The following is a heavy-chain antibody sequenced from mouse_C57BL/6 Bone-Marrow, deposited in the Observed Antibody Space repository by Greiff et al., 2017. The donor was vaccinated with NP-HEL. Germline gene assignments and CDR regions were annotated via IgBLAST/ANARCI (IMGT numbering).Heavy chain of an antibody. CDR2: IDPSDSET. Sequence: VQLQQPGAELVRPGSSVKLSCKASGYTFTSYWMHWVKQRPIQGLEWIGNIDPSDSETHYNQKFKDKATLTVDKSSSTAYIQLSSLTSEDSAVYYCARSFQRLDYWGQGTTLTVSS. CDR1: GYTFTSYW. V-gene: IGHV1-52*01. CDR3: ARSFQRLDY. J-gene: IGHJ2*01.